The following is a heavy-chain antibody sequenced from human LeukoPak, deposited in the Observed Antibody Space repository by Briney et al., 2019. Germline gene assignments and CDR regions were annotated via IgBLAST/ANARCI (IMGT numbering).Heavy chain of an antibody. CDR3: ARVPPDYYGSGSFRFDY. J-gene: IGHJ4*02. CDR1: GFTFSSYS. D-gene: IGHD3-10*01. V-gene: IGHV3-48*04. CDR2: ISSSSSTI. Sequence: PRGSLRLSCAASGFTFSSYSMNWVRQAPGKGLEWVSYISSSSSTIYYADSVKGRFTISRDNAKNSLYLQMNSLRAEDTALYYCARVPPDYYGSGSFRFDYWGQGTLVTVSS.